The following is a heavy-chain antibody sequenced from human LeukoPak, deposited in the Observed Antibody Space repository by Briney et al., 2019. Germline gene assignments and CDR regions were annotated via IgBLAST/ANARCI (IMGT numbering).Heavy chain of an antibody. V-gene: IGHV4-34*01. J-gene: IGHJ6*03. CDR3: ARRDYSNYANYYYYYMDV. CDR1: GGSFSGYY. CDR2: INHSGIS. Sequence: SETLSLTCAVYGGSFSGYYWSWIRQPPGKGLGWIGEINHSGISNYNPSLKSRVTISVDTSKNEFSLKVSSETAVDTAVYYCARRDYSNYANYYYYYMDVWGKGTTVTVSS. D-gene: IGHD4-11*01.